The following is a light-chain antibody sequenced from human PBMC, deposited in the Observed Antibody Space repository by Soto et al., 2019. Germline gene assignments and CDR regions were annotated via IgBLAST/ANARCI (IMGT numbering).Light chain of an antibody. CDR1: SSNIGSNT. CDR2: SNY. CDR3: AAWDDSLNGWV. J-gene: IGLJ3*02. V-gene: IGLV1-44*01. Sequence: QSVLTQPPSASGTPGQRVTISCSGSSSNIGSNTVNWYQQLPGTAPKVLIYSNYQRPSGVPDRFSGSKSGTSASLAVNGLQSEDEADYYCAAWDDSLNGWVFGGGTKLTVL.